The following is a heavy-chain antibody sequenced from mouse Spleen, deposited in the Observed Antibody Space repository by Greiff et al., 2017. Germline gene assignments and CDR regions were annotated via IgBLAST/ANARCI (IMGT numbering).Heavy chain of an antibody. J-gene: IGHJ4*01. D-gene: IGHD2-1*01. CDR3: ARRGNPYAMDY. V-gene: IGHV1-7*01. Sequence: VQLQQSGAELAKPGASVKMSCKASGYTFTSYWMHWVKQRPGQGLEWIGYINPSTGYTEYNQKFKDKATLTADKSSSTAYMQLSSLTSEDSAVYYCARRGNPYAMDYWGQGTSVTVSS. CDR2: INPSTGYT. CDR1: GYTFTSYW.